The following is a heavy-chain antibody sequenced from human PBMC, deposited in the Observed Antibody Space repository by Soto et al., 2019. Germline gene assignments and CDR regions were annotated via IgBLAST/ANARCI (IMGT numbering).Heavy chain of an antibody. CDR3: ASYIAAAGKFDY. D-gene: IGHD6-13*01. CDR1: GGSFIGYY. V-gene: IGHV4-34*01. CDR2: INHSGST. J-gene: IGHJ4*02. Sequence: SETLSLTCAVYGGSFIGYYWSWIRQPPGKGLEWIGEINHSGSTNYNPSLKSRVTISVDTSKNQFSLKLSSVTAADTAVYYCASYIAAAGKFDYWGQGTLVTVSS.